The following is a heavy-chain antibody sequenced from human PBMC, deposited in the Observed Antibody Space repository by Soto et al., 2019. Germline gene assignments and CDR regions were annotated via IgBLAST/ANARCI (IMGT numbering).Heavy chain of an antibody. CDR1: GYSFTSYW. CDR2: IYPGDSDT. Sequence: PGESLKISCKGSGYSFTSYWIGWVRQMPGKGLEWMGIIYPGDSDTRYSPSFQGQVTISADKSISTAYLQWSSLKASDTAMYYCARFTYGDYGRSVAFDIWGQGTMVTVSS. D-gene: IGHD4-17*01. J-gene: IGHJ3*02. V-gene: IGHV5-51*01. CDR3: ARFTYGDYGRSVAFDI.